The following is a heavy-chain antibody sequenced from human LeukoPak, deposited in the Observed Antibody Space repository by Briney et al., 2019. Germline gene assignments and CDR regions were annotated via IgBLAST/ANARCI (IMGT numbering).Heavy chain of an antibody. J-gene: IGHJ4*02. D-gene: IGHD5-18*01. V-gene: IGHV4-39*01. Sequence: SETLSLTCTVSGGSISSSNYYWGWIRQPPGKGLEWIGNIFYSGNTYYNPSLKSRVTISVDTSKNQFSLRLSSVTAADTAVYYCARLGGYSYDSSYYFDYWGQGTLVTVSS. CDR3: ARLGGYSYDSSYYFDY. CDR1: GGSISSSNYY. CDR2: IFYSGNT.